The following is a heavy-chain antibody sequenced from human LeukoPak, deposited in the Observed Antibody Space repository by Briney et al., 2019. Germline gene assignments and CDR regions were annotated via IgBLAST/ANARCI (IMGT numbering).Heavy chain of an antibody. CDR1: GYTFTSYD. J-gene: IGHJ4*02. CDR2: MNPASGTT. CDR3: ARGRGLSGSYYDDY. Sequence: GASVKVSCKASGYTFTSYDINWVRQATGQGLEWIGWMNPASGTTGYAQKFQGRVTMTRNTSIGTAYMELNSLRSQDTAVYYCARGRGLSGSYYDDYWGQGTLVTVSS. V-gene: IGHV1-8*01. D-gene: IGHD1-26*01.